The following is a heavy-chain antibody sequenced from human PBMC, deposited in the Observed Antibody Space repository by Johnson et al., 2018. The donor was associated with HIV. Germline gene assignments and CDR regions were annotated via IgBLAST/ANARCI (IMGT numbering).Heavy chain of an antibody. D-gene: IGHD6-13*01. CDR1: GFTFSNYG. CDR3: TTGQLGGASDI. J-gene: IGHJ3*02. CDR2: VSYDGSYK. V-gene: IGHV3-30*03. Sequence: QVQLVESGGGVVQPGRSLRLSCAASGFTFSNYGMHWVRQAPGKGLEWVAVVSYDGSYKDYADSVKGRFTISRDNSKNTLYLQMNSLRPEDTAVYYCTTGQLGGASDIWGQGTMVTVSS.